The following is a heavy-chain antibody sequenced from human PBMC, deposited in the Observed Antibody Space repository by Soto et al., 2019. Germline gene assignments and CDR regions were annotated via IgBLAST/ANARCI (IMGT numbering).Heavy chain of an antibody. V-gene: IGHV3-33*01. Sequence: QVQLVESGGGVVQPGRSLRLSCAACGFIFSNYGMHWVREAPGKGLEWVAVIWFDGNAKYYADSVRGRFTLSRDNSKNTLYLQMNSLRAEDTAVYYCARCGTYSSIAGGTDFDCWGQGTLVTVSS. CDR3: ARCGTYSSIAGGTDFDC. J-gene: IGHJ4*02. CDR1: GFIFSNYG. D-gene: IGHD1-26*01. CDR2: IWFDGNAK.